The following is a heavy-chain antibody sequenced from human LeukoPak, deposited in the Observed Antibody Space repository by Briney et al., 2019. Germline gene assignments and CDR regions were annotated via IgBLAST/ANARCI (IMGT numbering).Heavy chain of an antibody. D-gene: IGHD1-1*01. J-gene: IGHJ4*02. CDR3: AKATWGTFDFDY. V-gene: IGHV3-30*02. Sequence: GGSLRLSCAASGFTFGSYGMHWVRQAPGKGLEWVAFIRYDGSNKYYADSVKGRFTISRDNSKNTLYLQMNSLRAEDTAVYYCAKATWGTFDFDYWGQGTLVTVSS. CDR1: GFTFGSYG. CDR2: IRYDGSNK.